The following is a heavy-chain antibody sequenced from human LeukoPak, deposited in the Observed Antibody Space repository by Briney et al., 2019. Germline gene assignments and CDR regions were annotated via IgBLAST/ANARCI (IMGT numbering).Heavy chain of an antibody. V-gene: IGHV4-4*07. CDR2: IYTTGST. Sequence: TPYTRALTWTVTGDSISRNYWCLLMKSAVKVLKFIHRIYTTGSTNYIPSLKSRVTMSVATSKTHFSLKLSSVTAADTAVYYCARGIAAAAKQGGFDFWGQGTMVTVSS. D-gene: IGHD6-13*01. CDR1: GDSISRNY. J-gene: IGHJ4*02. CDR3: ARGIAAAAKQGGFDF.